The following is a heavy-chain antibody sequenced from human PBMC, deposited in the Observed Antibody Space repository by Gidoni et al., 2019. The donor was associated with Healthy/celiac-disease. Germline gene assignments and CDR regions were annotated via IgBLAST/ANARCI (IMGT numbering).Heavy chain of an antibody. CDR1: GLTFSSYE. J-gene: IGHJ6*03. D-gene: IGHD2-8*01. CDR3: AREYGPYYMDV. V-gene: IGHV3-48*03. Sequence: EVQLVESGGGLVQPGGSVRLSCAAYGLTFSSYEMNWVRQAPGKGLEWVSYISSSGITIYYAVSVKGRFIISRDNAKNSLYLQMNSLRAEDTAVYYCAREYGPYYMDVWGKGTTVTVSS. CDR2: ISSSGITI.